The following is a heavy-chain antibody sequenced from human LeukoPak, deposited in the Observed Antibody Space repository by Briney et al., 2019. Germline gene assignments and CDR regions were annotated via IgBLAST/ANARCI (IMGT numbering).Heavy chain of an antibody. CDR1: GYTFTSYG. Sequence: ASVKVSCKASGYTFTSYGISWVRQAPGQGLEWMGWISAYNGNTNYAQKLQGRVTMTTDTSTSTAYMELRSLRSDDTAVYYCATRPGQLVKWYFDLWGRGTLVTVSS. J-gene: IGHJ2*01. D-gene: IGHD6-6*01. V-gene: IGHV1-18*01. CDR2: ISAYNGNT. CDR3: ATRPGQLVKWYFDL.